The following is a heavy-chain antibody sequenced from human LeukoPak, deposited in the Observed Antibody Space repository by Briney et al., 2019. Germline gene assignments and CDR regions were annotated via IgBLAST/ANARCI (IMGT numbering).Heavy chain of an antibody. V-gene: IGHV3-23*01. J-gene: IGHJ4*02. D-gene: IGHD6-19*01. Sequence: GGSLRLSCAASGFTFSSYAMSWVRQAPGKGLEWVSAISGSGGSTYYADSVKGRFTISRDNSKNTLYLQMNSLRAEDTAVYYCAKDPALGSSGWYVGWFDYWGQGTLVTVSS. CDR1: GFTFSSYA. CDR3: AKDPALGSSGWYVGWFDY. CDR2: ISGSGGST.